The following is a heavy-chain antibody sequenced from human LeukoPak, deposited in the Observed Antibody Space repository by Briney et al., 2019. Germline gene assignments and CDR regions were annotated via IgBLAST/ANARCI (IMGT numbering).Heavy chain of an antibody. D-gene: IGHD1/OR15-1a*01. CDR1: GFTFSTYT. V-gene: IGHV3-21*01. CDR3: ARGPLTNFDY. Sequence: PGGSLRLSCAASGFTFSTYTMYWVRHPPGKRLEWVSIIGSSGGGIHYADSVKGRFTISRDNAKNSLYLQMNSLRAEDTAVYYCARGPLTNFDYWGQGTLVTVSS. CDR2: IGSSGGGI. J-gene: IGHJ4*02.